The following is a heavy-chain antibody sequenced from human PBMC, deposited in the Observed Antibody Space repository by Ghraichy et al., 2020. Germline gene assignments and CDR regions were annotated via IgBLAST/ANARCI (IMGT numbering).Heavy chain of an antibody. V-gene: IGHV3-9*01. CDR2: LSWNSGSI. Sequence: LSLTCATSGFTFDDYAMHWVRQAPGKGLEWVSGLSWNSGSIGYADSVKGRFTISRDNAKNSLYLQMNSLRAEDTALYYCAKDIQVGQQLNIGGFDPWGQGTLVTVSS. D-gene: IGHD6-13*01. CDR3: AKDIQVGQQLNIGGFDP. J-gene: IGHJ5*02. CDR1: GFTFDDYA.